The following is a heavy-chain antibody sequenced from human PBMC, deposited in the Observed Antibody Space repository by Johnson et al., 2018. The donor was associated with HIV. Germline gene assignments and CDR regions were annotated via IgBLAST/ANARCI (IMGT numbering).Heavy chain of an antibody. Sequence: QVQLVESGGGLVKPGGSLRLSCAAPGLTFSDYYMTWIRKAPGKGLEWVSYISSSGSTMYYADSVKGRFTISRDNAKNSLYLQMNSLRAEDTAVYFCARVSLAYSYGYDAFDIWGRGTMVTVSS. V-gene: IGHV3-11*04. CDR3: ARVSLAYSYGYDAFDI. D-gene: IGHD5-18*01. J-gene: IGHJ3*02. CDR2: ISSSGSTM. CDR1: GLTFSDYY.